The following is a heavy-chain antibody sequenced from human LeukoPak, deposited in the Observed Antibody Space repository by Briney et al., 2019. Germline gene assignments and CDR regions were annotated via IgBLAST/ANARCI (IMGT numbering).Heavy chain of an antibody. CDR1: GFTFTTSP. J-gene: IGHJ3*02. V-gene: IGHV3-30-3*01. D-gene: IGHD6-19*01. CDR3: ARSQWLGDDAFDI. CDR2: ISFDGNNI. Sequence: GGSLRLSSAASGFTFTTSPLHWLRLAPGKELEGVAVISFDGNNIYFAVSVEGRFTISRDNLKNMMYLQMNGLRSEGTAIYYCARSQWLGDDAFDIWGQGTTVTVSS.